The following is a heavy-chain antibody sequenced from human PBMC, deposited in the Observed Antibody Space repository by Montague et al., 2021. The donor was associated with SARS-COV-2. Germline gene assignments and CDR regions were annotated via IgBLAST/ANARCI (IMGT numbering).Heavy chain of an antibody. CDR3: ARNLVVHYWYGMDV. J-gene: IGHJ6*02. Sequence: SETLSLTCTVSGGSISSYYWSWIRQPPGKGLEWIGYINYGGSTNYNPSLKSRVTISVDTSKNQFPLNLSSVTAADTAVYYCARNLVVHYWYGMDVWGQGTTVTVSS. CDR2: INYGGST. CDR1: GGSISSYY. D-gene: IGHD2-15*01. V-gene: IGHV4-59*01.